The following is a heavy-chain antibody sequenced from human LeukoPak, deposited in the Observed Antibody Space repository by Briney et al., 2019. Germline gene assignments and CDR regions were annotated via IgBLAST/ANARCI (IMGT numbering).Heavy chain of an antibody. V-gene: IGHV3-48*02. CDR1: GFTFSSYS. CDR3: ARVAAGYSVNYFDY. Sequence: GGSLRLSCAASGFTFSSYSMNWVRQAPGKGLEWVSYICSSSSTIYYADSVKGRFTISRDYAKNSLYLQMNSLRDEDTAVYYCARVAAGYSVNYFDYWGQGTLVTVSS. D-gene: IGHD4-23*01. CDR2: ICSSSSTI. J-gene: IGHJ4*02.